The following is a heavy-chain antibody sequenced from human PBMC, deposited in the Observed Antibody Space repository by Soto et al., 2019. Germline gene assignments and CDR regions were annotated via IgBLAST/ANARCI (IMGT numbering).Heavy chain of an antibody. D-gene: IGHD2-2*01. J-gene: IGHJ4*02. Sequence: GGSLRLSCAASGFTFSSYSMSWVRQAPWKGLEWVSAISGSGGSTYYADSVKGRFTISRDNSKNTLYLQMNSLRAEDTAVYYCGKAGGGYSSSTSCYLGDYWGQGTLVTVCS. CDR3: GKAGGGYSSSTSCYLGDY. V-gene: IGHV3-23*01. CDR1: GFTFSSYS. CDR2: ISGSGGST.